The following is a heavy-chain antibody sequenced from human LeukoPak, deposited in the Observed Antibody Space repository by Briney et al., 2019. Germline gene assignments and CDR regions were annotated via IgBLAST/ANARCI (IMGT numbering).Heavy chain of an antibody. CDR1: GFTFSNYA. CDR3: AKRTGIAAAGPLDY. J-gene: IGHJ4*02. CDR2: ISGGGSAT. D-gene: IGHD6-13*01. Sequence: GGSLRLSCVASGFTFSNYAMSWVRQTPGKGLEWVSAISGGGSATFYADSLKGRFTISRDNSKNTLYLQMNSLRVEDTAIYYCAKRTGIAAAGPLDYWGQGALVTVSS. V-gene: IGHV3-23*01.